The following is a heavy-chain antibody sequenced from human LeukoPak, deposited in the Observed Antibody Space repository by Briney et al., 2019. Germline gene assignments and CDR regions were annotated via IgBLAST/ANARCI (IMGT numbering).Heavy chain of an antibody. D-gene: IGHD2-15*01. CDR1: GYTFTSYG. CDR3: ARAGGYCSGGSCYNADNWFDP. Sequence: ASVKVSCKASGYTFTSYGISWVRQAPGQGLEWMGWISAYNGNTNYAQKLQGRVTMTTDTSTSTAYMELRSLRSDDTAVYYCARAGGYCSGGSCYNADNWFDPWGQGTLVTVSS. CDR2: ISAYNGNT. J-gene: IGHJ5*02. V-gene: IGHV1-18*01.